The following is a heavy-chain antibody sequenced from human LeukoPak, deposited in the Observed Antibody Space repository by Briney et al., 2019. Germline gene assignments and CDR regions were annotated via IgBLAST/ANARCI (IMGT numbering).Heavy chain of an antibody. V-gene: IGHV3-21*01. D-gene: IGHD6-13*01. CDR1: GFTFSSYS. J-gene: IGHJ4*02. Sequence: PGGYLRLYGTASGFTFSSYSMTRVRQAPGIELEWVSSISSGGSYIYYVDSVKGRFTTSRDNARNSLYLQMNSLRAEDTAVYYCARDPTVAEAWWGQGTQVTVSS. CDR3: ARDPTVAEAW. CDR2: ISSGGSYI.